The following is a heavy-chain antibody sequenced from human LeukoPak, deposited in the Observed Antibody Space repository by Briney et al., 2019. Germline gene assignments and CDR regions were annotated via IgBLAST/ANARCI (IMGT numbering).Heavy chain of an antibody. Sequence: GSSVKVSFKASGGTFSSYAISWVRQAPGQGLEWMGGIIPIFGTANYAQKFQGRVTITTDESTSTAYMELSSLRSEDTAVYYCARGKYSSGWYPKNPRYNWFDPWGQGTLVTVSS. V-gene: IGHV1-69*05. CDR2: IIPIFGTA. CDR1: GGTFSSYA. CDR3: ARGKYSSGWYPKNPRYNWFDP. D-gene: IGHD6-19*01. J-gene: IGHJ5*02.